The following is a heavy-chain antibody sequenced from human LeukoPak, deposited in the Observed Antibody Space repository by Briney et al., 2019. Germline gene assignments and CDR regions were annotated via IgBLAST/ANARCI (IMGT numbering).Heavy chain of an antibody. CDR2: ISSSSSYI. J-gene: IGHJ4*02. CDR1: GFTFSSYS. V-gene: IGHV3-21*04. Sequence: GGSLRLSCAASGFTFSSYSMNWVRQAPGKGLEWVSSISSSSSYIYYADSVKGRFTISRDNAKNSLYLQMNSLRAEDTAVYYCATVPAATLYYFDYWGQGTLVTVSS. CDR3: ATVPAATLYYFDY. D-gene: IGHD2-2*01.